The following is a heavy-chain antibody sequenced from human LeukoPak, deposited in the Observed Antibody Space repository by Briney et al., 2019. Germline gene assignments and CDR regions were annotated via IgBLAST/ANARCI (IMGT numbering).Heavy chain of an antibody. CDR3: ARGLVRLQLIYNWFDP. CDR1: GFTFSSYS. CDR2: ISSSSSYI. V-gene: IGHV3-21*01. Sequence: GGSLRLSCAASGFTFSSYSMNWVRQAPGKGLEWVSSISSSSSYIYYADSVKGRFTISRDNAKNSLYLQMNSLRAEDTAVYYCARGLVRLQLIYNWFDPWGQGTLVTVSS. J-gene: IGHJ5*02. D-gene: IGHD2-2*01.